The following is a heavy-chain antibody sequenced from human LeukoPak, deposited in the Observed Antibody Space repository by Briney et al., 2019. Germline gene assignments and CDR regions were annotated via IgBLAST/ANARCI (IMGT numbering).Heavy chain of an antibody. CDR2: ISNDGNNK. CDR3: TKAGGKAQTPFDP. J-gene: IGHJ5*02. CDR1: GFTFSSYA. V-gene: IGHV3-30*04. Sequence: GRSLRLSCAASGFTFSSYAMHWVRQAPGKGLEWVAVISNDGNNKYYADSVKGRFTISRDNSKNTLYLEMDSLRVEDTAVYYCTKAGGKAQTPFDPWGQGTLVTVFS. D-gene: IGHD2-15*01.